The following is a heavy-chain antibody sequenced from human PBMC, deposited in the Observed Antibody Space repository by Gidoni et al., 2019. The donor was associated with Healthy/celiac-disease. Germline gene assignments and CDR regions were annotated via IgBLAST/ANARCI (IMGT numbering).Heavy chain of an antibody. J-gene: IGHJ4*02. CDR2: ISYDGSNK. CDR3: AREGYDFWSGYPKYYFDY. CDR1: GFTFSSYA. Sequence: QVQLVESGGGVVQPGRSLRLSCAASGFTFSSYAMHWVRQAPGKGLAWVAVISYDGSNKYYADSVKGRFTISRDNSKNTLYLQMNSLRAEDTAVYYCAREGYDFWSGYPKYYFDYWGQGTLVTVSS. D-gene: IGHD3-3*01. V-gene: IGHV3-30-3*01.